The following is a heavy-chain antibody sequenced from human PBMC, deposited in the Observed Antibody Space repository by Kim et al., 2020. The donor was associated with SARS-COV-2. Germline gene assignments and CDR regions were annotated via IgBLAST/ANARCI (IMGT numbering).Heavy chain of an antibody. CDR1: GYTFVNYI. Sequence: ASVKVSCKASGYTFVNYIIHWVRQAPGQGPEWMGWINAGNGNTKYSQKFQGRVTITRDTSANTAYMEMSSLTSEDTALYYCTGGITSGGVMGYWGRGTLVTVSS. D-gene: IGHD3-16*01. CDR3: TGGITSGGVMGY. CDR2: INAGNGNT. V-gene: IGHV1-3*01. J-gene: IGHJ4*02.